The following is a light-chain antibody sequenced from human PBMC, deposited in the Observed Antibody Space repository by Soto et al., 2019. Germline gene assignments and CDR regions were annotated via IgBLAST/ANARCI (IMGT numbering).Light chain of an antibody. V-gene: IGLV1-40*01. CDR3: DLYDSILYGYG. CDR1: SSSIGAGYD. CDR2: ANS. Sequence: QSVLTQPPAVSGATGQRVTISCAPSSSSIGAGYDVHWYQQLPGAAPKLLIYANSNRPSGVPDRFSGSKSGTSASLAITGLKAEDEADYSCDLYDSILYGYGFGSGPKPTVL. J-gene: IGLJ1*01.